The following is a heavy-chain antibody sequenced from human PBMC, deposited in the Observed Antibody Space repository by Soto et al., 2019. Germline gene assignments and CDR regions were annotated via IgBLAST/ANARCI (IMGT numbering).Heavy chain of an antibody. J-gene: IGHJ5*02. D-gene: IGHD3-3*01. Sequence: QVQLQQSGPGLVRPSETLSLTCTVSGGSFSDNYWNWLRQSPGKGLEWIGDVYSSGRTNYNPSFGSQVTMSIATAKNQFSLKLTSVTAADTAVYYCARTRRDTIFGVVIFGWFDPWGQGARVIVSS. CDR3: ARTRRDTIFGVVIFGWFDP. CDR1: GGSFSDNY. CDR2: VYSSGRT. V-gene: IGHV4-59*01.